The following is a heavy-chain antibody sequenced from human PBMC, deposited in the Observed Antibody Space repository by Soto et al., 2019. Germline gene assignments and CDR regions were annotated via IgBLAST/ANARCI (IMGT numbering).Heavy chain of an antibody. V-gene: IGHV4-59*12. CDR1: EGTMRPYY. Sequence: ASEPLSLTNTVSEGTMRPYYWSWIRQNPGKGLEWIANIYYRGNTNYNPSFESRVTISIDTSKNQFSLKLISMTAADTAMYYCASHSKKTGEFDYYYGLAVWGKGSTVTVSS. J-gene: IGHJ6*01. CDR3: ASHSKKTGEFDYYYGLAV. CDR2: IYYRGNT. D-gene: IGHD1-1*01.